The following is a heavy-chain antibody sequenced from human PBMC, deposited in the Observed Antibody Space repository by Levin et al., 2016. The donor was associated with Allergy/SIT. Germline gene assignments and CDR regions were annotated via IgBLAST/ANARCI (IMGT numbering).Heavy chain of an antibody. CDR1: GGSISSSN. V-gene: IGHV3-23*01. D-gene: IGHD4-17*01. J-gene: IGHJ1*01. CDR2: ISGSGGST. Sequence: LSLTCAVSGGSISSSNWWSWVRQAPGKGLEWVSAISGSGGSTYYADSVKGRFTISRDNSKNTLYLQMNSLRAEDTAVYYCAKDSTVTTTDFQHWGQGTLVTVSS. CDR3: AKDSTVTTTDFQH.